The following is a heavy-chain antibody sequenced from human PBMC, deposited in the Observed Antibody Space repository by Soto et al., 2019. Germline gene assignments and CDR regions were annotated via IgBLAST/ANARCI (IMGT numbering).Heavy chain of an antibody. CDR3: AKDPNYDFWSGFSAVYFDY. V-gene: IGHV3-23*01. CDR2: VSGRGGDT. CDR1: GFSFSSFA. Sequence: EVHLLQSGGGLVQPGGSLRLSCAASGFSFSSFALSWVRQSPGKGLEWVAAVSGRGGDTYYANSVKGRFTISRDNSQNTLFLQKNSLRAEDSAIYYCAKDPNYDFWSGFSAVYFDYWGQGTLVTVSS. J-gene: IGHJ4*02. D-gene: IGHD3-3*01.